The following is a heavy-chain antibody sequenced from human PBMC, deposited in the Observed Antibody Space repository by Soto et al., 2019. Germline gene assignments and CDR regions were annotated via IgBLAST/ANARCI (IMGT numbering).Heavy chain of an antibody. CDR1: GFTFSSYW. CDR2: IKQDGSEK. V-gene: IGHV3-7*03. CDR3: AREGVYGLGG. J-gene: IGHJ6*02. Sequence: EVQLVESGGGLVQPGRSLRLSCAASGFTFSSYWLSWVRQAPGKGLEWVADIKQDGSEKYYVASVMGRFTISRDNAKNSLYLQMNSVRVEETDVYYCAREGVYGLGGWGQGTTVTVSS. D-gene: IGHD3-16*01.